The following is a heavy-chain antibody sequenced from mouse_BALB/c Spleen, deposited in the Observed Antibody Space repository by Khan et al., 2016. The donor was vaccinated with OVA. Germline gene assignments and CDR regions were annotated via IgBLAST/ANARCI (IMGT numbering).Heavy chain of an antibody. CDR1: GFTFSTYT. CDR2: VSSGGSYT. J-gene: IGHJ2*01. Sequence: EVELVESGGGLVKPGGSLKLSCAASGFTFSTYTMSWVRQTPEMRLEWVATVSSGGSYTFYPDSVKGRFTISRDNARNTLNLQMNSLKSEDTARYYGTRYMTKRAGYFDYWGQGTTLTVSS. V-gene: IGHV5-6-4*01. D-gene: IGHD1-3*01. CDR3: TRYMTKRAGYFDY.